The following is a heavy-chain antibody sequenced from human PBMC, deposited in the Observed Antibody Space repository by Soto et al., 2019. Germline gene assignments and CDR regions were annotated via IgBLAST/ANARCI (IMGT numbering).Heavy chain of an antibody. V-gene: IGHV3-23*01. CDR2: LPEIGTNT. CDR1: GFTFSNYG. Sequence: GGSLRLSCAASGFTFSNYGMSWVRQAPGKGLEWVSALPEIGTNTYYADSVKGRFTISRDNSKNTLFLQINNLRAGDTAVYYCAKKSGVGATWSFDYWGQGTLVTVSS. D-gene: IGHD1-26*01. J-gene: IGHJ4*02. CDR3: AKKSGVGATWSFDY.